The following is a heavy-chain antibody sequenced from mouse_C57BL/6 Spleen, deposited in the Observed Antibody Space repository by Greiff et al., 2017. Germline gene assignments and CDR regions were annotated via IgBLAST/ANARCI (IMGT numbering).Heavy chain of an antibody. CDR1: GYTFTSYG. CDR3: ARTFYGSSLYYFDY. CDR2: IYPRSGNT. J-gene: IGHJ2*01. D-gene: IGHD1-1*01. Sequence: VQLQQSGAELARPGASVKLSCKASGYTFTSYGISWVKQRTGQGLEWIGEIYPRSGNTYYNEKFKGQATLTADKSSSTAYMELRSLTSEDSAVXFCARTFYGSSLYYFDYWGQGTTLTVSS. V-gene: IGHV1-81*01.